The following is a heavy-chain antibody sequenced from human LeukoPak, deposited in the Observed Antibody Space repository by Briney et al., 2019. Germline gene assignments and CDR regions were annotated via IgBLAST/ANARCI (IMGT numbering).Heavy chain of an antibody. CDR3: ARALLWFGEPSHIDY. Sequence: ASVKVSCKASGYTFTSYGISWVRQAPGQGLEWMGWITAYNDNTNYAQKLQGRGTMTTDTSTSTAYIELRSLRSHDTAVYYCARALLWFGEPSHIDYWGQGTLVTASS. CDR1: GYTFTSYG. V-gene: IGHV1-18*01. CDR2: ITAYNDNT. J-gene: IGHJ4*02. D-gene: IGHD3-10*01.